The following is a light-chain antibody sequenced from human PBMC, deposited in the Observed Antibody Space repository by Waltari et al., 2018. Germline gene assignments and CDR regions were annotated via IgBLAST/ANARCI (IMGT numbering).Light chain of an antibody. J-gene: IGLJ1*01. Sequence: QSALTQPASVSGSPGQSITISCTAVNSNVDILHLVSWYQHNPGRHPRLLIYEISQRPSGISNRFSGSKSGNTASLTISGLQPEDEADYFCCSFAGYGIYVFGSGTQVSVL. CDR3: CSFAGYGIYV. CDR1: NSNVDILHL. V-gene: IGLV2-23*02. CDR2: EIS.